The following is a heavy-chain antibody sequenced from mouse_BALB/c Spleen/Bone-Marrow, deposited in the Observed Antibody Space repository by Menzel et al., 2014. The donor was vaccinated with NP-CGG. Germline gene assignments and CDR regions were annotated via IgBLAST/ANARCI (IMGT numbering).Heavy chain of an antibody. J-gene: IGHJ2*02. D-gene: IGHD1-2*01. Sequence: QVQLQQSGAELMKPGASVKISCKATGYTFSSYWIEWVKQRPGHGLEWIGEILPGSGSTNYNEKVKGKATFTADTSSNTAYMQLSSLTSEDSAVYYCARRVTTANYWGQGTSLTVSS. CDR2: ILPGSGST. CDR1: GYTFSSYW. CDR3: ARRVTTANY. V-gene: IGHV1-9*01.